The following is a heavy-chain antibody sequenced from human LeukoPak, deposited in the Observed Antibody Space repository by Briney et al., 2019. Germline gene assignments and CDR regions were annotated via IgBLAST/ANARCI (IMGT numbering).Heavy chain of an antibody. CDR1: GFPVSSNY. CDR2: IYNDGST. Sequence: PGGSLRLSCAASGFPVSSNYMSWVRQAPGKGLEWVSVIYNDGSTYYADSVKGRFTISRDNSKNTLYLQMNNLRAEDTVVYYCARGGGYYAIDYWGQGTLVTVSS. D-gene: IGHD1-26*01. J-gene: IGHJ4*02. V-gene: IGHV3-53*01. CDR3: ARGGGYYAIDY.